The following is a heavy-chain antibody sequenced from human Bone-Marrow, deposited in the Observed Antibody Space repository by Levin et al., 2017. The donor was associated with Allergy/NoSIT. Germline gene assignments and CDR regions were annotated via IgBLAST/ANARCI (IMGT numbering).Heavy chain of an antibody. D-gene: IGHD3-9*01. CDR1: GYSFTSYW. J-gene: IGHJ3*02. CDR3: ARHLRDILTGSVYAFDI. CDR2: IDPSDSYT. V-gene: IGHV5-10-1*01. Sequence: ASVKVSCKGSGYSFTSYWISWVRQMPGKGLEWMGRIDPSDSYTNYSPSFQGHVTISADKSISTAYLQWSSLKASDTAMYYCARHLRDILTGSVYAFDIWGQGTMVTVSS.